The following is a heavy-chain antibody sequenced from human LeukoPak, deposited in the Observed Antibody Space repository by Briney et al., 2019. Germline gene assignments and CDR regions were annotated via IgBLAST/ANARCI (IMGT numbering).Heavy chain of an antibody. CDR1: GGSVSSGIYY. V-gene: IGHV4-61*01. CDR2: IYHSGST. D-gene: IGHD5-24*01. J-gene: IGHJ5*02. Sequence: SETLSLTCTVSGGSVSSGIYYWSWIRQPPGKGLEWIGEIYHSGSTNYNPSLKSRVTISVDKSKNQFSLKLSSVTAADTAVYYCARDGSSHGSGGWFDPWGQGTPVTVSS. CDR3: ARDGSSHGSGGWFDP.